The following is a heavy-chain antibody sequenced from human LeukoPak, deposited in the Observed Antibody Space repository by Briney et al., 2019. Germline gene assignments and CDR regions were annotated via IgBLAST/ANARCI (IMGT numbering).Heavy chain of an antibody. Sequence: GGSLRLSCAASGFTFSTYNMNWVRQAPGKGLEWVSSITSSSSYIYYADSVKGRFTISRDNAKNSLYLQMNSLRAEDTAVYYCARDPYSGGYGDYYYYYMDLWGQGTTVTISS. CDR2: ITSSSSYI. D-gene: IGHD1-26*01. V-gene: IGHV3-21*01. CDR1: GFTFSTYN. CDR3: ARDPYSGGYGDYYYYYMDL. J-gene: IGHJ6*03.